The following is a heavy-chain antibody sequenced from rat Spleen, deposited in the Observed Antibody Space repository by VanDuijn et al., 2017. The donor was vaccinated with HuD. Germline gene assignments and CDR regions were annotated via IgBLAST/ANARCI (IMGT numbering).Heavy chain of an antibody. J-gene: IGHJ2*01. CDR1: GFALTNYG. Sequence: QVQLKESGPGLVQPSQTLSLTCTVSGFALTNYGVSWVRQPPGKGLEWIAAISTGGNTYYNSALRSRLSISRDTSKSQVFLNVNSLQTEDTATYYCVRDGGFDYWGQGVMVTVSS. D-gene: IGHD1-12*02. CDR3: VRDGGFDY. CDR2: ISTGGNT. V-gene: IGHV2S8*01.